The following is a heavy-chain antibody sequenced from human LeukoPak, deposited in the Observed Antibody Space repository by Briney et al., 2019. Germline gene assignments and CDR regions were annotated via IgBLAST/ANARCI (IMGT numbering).Heavy chain of an antibody. D-gene: IGHD4/OR15-4a*01. CDR2: INYSGST. Sequence: SETLSLSCTVSGGSVSSGSYYWTWIRQPPGRGLEWIGYINYSGSTNYNPSLKSRVTISVDTSKNHFSLKLNSVTAADTAVYYCARRCSDWFDPWGQGTLVTVSS. J-gene: IGHJ5*02. V-gene: IGHV4-61*03. CDR1: GGSVSSGSYY. CDR3: ARRCSDWFDP.